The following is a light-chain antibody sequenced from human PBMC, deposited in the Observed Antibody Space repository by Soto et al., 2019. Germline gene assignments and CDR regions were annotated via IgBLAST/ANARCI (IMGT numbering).Light chain of an antibody. CDR3: QQYDNIMYT. Sequence: DIPMTQSPSSLSASVGDRVTITCQASQDISNYLNWYQQKPGKAPKLLIYDASNLETGVPSRFSGSGPGTDFTYTIISLQPEDIVTYYCQQYDNIMYTFFQGTKLEIK. CDR2: DAS. CDR1: QDISNY. J-gene: IGKJ2*01. V-gene: IGKV1-33*01.